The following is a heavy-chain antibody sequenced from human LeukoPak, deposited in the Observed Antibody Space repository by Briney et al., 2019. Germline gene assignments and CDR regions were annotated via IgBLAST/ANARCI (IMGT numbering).Heavy chain of an antibody. CDR1: GGSISSYY. Sequence: SETLSLTCTVSGGSISSYYWSWIRQPAGKGLEWIGRIYTSGSTNYNPSLKSRVTMSVDTSKNQFSLKLSSVTAADTAVYYCARVGVAHKLTYFDYWGQGTLVTVSS. CDR3: ARVGVAHKLTYFDY. J-gene: IGHJ4*02. V-gene: IGHV4-4*07. CDR2: IYTSGST. D-gene: IGHD2-21*01.